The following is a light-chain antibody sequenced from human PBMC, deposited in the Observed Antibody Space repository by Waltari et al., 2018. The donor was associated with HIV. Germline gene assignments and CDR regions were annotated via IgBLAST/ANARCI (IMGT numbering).Light chain of an antibody. V-gene: IGLV1-47*01. J-gene: IGLJ1*01. CDR2: RNN. Sequence: QSVLTQPPSASGTPGQRVTISCSGSSSNIGSNYVYWYQQLPGTAPKLLIYRNNQRPSGVPDRVSGCKSGTSASLAISGLRSEDEADYYCAAWDDSLSGNYVFGTGTKVTVL. CDR3: AAWDDSLSGNYV. CDR1: SSNIGSNY.